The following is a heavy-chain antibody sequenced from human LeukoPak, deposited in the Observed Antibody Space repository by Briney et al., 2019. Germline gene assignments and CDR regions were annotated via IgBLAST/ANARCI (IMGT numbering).Heavy chain of an antibody. D-gene: IGHD3-10*01. V-gene: IGHV4-39*01. CDR2: NSGST. CDR1: GGSISSSSYY. J-gene: IGHJ4*02. Sequence: SKTLSLTCTVSGGSISSSSYYWGWIRQPPGKGLEWIGSNSGSTYYNPSLKSRVTISVDTSKNQFSLKLSSVTAADTAVYYCARYGSGYYWGQGTLVTVSS. CDR3: ARYGSGYY.